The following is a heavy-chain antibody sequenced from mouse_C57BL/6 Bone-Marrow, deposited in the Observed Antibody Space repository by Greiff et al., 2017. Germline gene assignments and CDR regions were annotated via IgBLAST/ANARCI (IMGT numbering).Heavy chain of an antibody. CDR3: ARGDYYGSSSHFDV. CDR1: GYAFTNYL. D-gene: IGHD1-1*01. V-gene: IGHV1-54*01. CDR2: INPGSGGT. Sequence: VQLQQSGAELVRPGTSVKVSCKASGYAFTNYLIEWVKQRPGQGLEWIGVINPGSGGTNYNEKFKGKATLTADKSSSTAYMQLSSLTSEDSAVYFCARGDYYGSSSHFDVWGTGTTVTVSS. J-gene: IGHJ1*03.